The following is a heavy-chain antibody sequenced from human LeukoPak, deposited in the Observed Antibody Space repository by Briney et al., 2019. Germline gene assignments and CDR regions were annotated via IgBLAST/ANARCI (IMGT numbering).Heavy chain of an antibody. CDR3: AKDHPQYSSSWSTGDY. D-gene: IGHD6-13*01. Sequence: GGSLRLSCAASGFTFSSYAMSWVRQAPGKGLEWVSAISGSGGSTYYADSVKGRFTISRDNSKNTLYLQMNSLRAEDTAVYYCAKDHPQYSSSWSTGDYWGQGTLVTVSS. J-gene: IGHJ4*02. CDR1: GFTFSSYA. CDR2: ISGSGGST. V-gene: IGHV3-23*01.